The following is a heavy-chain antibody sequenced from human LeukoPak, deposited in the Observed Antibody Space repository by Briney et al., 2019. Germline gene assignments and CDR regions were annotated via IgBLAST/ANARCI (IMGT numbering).Heavy chain of an antibody. V-gene: IGHV3-74*01. CDR3: AKDGVLPIGGSGSYYHFDY. D-gene: IGHD3-10*01. CDR1: GFTFSSYG. J-gene: IGHJ4*02. CDR2: INSDGSST. Sequence: GRSLRLSCAASGFTFSSYGMHWVRQAPRKGLVWVSRINSDGSSTSYADSVKGRFTISRDNAKNTLYLQMNSLRAEDTAVYHCAKDGVLPIGGSGSYYHFDYWGQGTLVTVSS.